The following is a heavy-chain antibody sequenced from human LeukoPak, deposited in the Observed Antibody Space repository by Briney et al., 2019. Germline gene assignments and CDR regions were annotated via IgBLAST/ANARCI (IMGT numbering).Heavy chain of an antibody. CDR3: ARTGPYSYCSSTSCHDY. D-gene: IGHD2-2*01. CDR2: ISSTSNYI. J-gene: IGHJ4*02. CDR1: GFNFNTYS. Sequence: GGSLRLSCAVSGFNFNTYSMNWVRQAPGKGPEWVSSISSTSNYIYYAESVKGRFAVSRDNAKNSLYLQMNSLRADDTAVYYCARTGPYSYCSSTSCHDYWGQGTLVTVSS. V-gene: IGHV3-21*01.